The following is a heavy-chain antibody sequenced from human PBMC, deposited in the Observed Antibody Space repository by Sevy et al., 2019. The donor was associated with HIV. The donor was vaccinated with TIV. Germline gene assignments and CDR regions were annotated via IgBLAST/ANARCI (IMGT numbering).Heavy chain of an antibody. D-gene: IGHD3-16*01. Sequence: LSLTCAASGFTFSTYDIHWVRQAPGKGLEWVAIISYDGNYRYYADSVRGRFSMSSNNSKNTLYLQLNGLSIEDTAVYYCARNRPPGGSYFSRHAMDVWGRGTTVTVSS. CDR3: ARNRPPGGSYFSRHAMDV. V-gene: IGHV3-30*03. CDR2: ISYDGNYR. CDR1: GFTFSTYD. J-gene: IGHJ6*02.